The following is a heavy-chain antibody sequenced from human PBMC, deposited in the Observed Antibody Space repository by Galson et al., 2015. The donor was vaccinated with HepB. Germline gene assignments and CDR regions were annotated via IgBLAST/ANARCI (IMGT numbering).Heavy chain of an antibody. CDR3: ARVFTTQWLDY. Sequence: SLRLSCATSGFSLTNHVMHWVRQVPGKGLEWVAAIWYDESNKYYADSVKGRFIVSRDISKNTLYLQMNSLRPEDTALYYCARVFTTQWLDYWGQGTLVTVSS. V-gene: IGHV3-33*01. CDR1: GFSLTNHV. CDR2: IWYDESNK. D-gene: IGHD6-19*01. J-gene: IGHJ4*02.